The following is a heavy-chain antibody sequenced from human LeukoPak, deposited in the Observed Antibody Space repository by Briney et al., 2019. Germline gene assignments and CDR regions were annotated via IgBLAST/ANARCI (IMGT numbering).Heavy chain of an antibody. J-gene: IGHJ6*02. CDR3: ARTPIVVVPAARPYGMDV. D-gene: IGHD2-2*01. V-gene: IGHV3-74*01. CDR1: GFTLGSYW. CDR2: INPDGGTT. Sequence: GGSLRLSCAASGFTLGSYWMHWVRQVPGKGLVWVSRINPDGGTTTYADSVKGRFTISRDNAKNSLYPQMNSLRAEDTAVYYCARTPIVVVPAARPYGMDVWGQGTTVTVSS.